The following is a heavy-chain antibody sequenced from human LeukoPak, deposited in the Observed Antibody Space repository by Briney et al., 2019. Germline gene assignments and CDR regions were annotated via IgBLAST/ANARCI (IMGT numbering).Heavy chain of an antibody. CDR3: ASGPFSGI. CDR2: ISSSSSTM. Sequence: GGSLRLSCAASGFTFSSYSMNWVRQAPGKGLEWVSYISSSSSTMYYADSVKGRFTISRDNAKNSLYLQMNSLRAEDTAVYYCASGPFSGIWGQGTLVTVSS. CDR1: GFTFSSYS. D-gene: IGHD6-25*01. V-gene: IGHV3-48*04. J-gene: IGHJ4*02.